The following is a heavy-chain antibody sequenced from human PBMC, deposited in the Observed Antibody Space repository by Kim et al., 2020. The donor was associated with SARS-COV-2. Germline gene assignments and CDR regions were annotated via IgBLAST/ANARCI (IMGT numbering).Heavy chain of an antibody. J-gene: IGHJ3*02. Sequence: ASVKVSCKASGYSFTDYYIHWVRQAPGQGLEWMGWINPNSGGTNYAQKFQGKVNMTRDTSISTAYMEQSRLGSDDTALYYCYAIMTTTNVFDIWGQGTMVTGSS. CDR2: INPNSGGT. V-gene: IGHV1-2*02. CDR1: GYSFTDYY. D-gene: IGHD2-8*01. CDR3: YAIMTTTNVFDI.